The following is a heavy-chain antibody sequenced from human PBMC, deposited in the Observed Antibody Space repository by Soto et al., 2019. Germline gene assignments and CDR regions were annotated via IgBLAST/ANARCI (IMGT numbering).Heavy chain of an antibody. CDR1: RFTFSSYA. J-gene: IGHJ6*02. D-gene: IGHD2-2*01. CDR2: ISGSGGST. Sequence: GGSLRLSCAASRFTFSSYAMSWVRQAPGKGLEWVSAISGSGGSTYYADSVKGRFTISRDNSKNTLYLQMNSLRAEDTAVYYCAKVGQCSSTSCRESYYYYGMDVWGQGTTVTVSS. CDR3: AKVGQCSSTSCRESYYYYGMDV. V-gene: IGHV3-23*01.